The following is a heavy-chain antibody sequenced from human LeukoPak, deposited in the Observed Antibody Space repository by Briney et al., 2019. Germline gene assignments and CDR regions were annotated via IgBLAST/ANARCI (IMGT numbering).Heavy chain of an antibody. CDR3: AIRRVHNWFDP. J-gene: IGHJ5*02. CDR2: INPNSGNT. CDR1: GYTFTRYD. V-gene: IGHV1-8*01. Sequence: ASVTVSFKASGYTFTRYDINWVRQATGQGLEWMGWINPNSGNTGYAQRFQGRVTMTRNTSISTAYMELSSLRSEDTAVYYCAIRRVHNWFDPWGQGTLVTVSS.